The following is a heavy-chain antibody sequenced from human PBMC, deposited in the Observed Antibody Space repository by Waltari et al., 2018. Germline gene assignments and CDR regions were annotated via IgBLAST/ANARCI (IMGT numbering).Heavy chain of an antibody. CDR2: VGTKATAYGT. J-gene: IGHJ4*02. Sequence: VELLQSGGGVVQPGGSLNLSCVVAGFSFSDSAIHWVRQTSAKGLEGFGRVGTKATAYGTVYGPSVKGRFTISRDDSRNTAYLQMTSLQSDDTAKYYCTRVARGRTSSQFDYWGQGTLVTVSS. CDR3: TRVARGRTSSQFDY. V-gene: IGHV3-73*01. CDR1: GFSFSDSA. D-gene: IGHD1-1*01.